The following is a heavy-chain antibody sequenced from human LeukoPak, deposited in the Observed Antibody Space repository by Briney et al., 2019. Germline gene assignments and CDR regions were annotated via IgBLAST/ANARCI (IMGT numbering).Heavy chain of an antibody. Sequence: PSETLSLICTLSGRSISISTYYWGWIRQPPGKGLEWIGNLHYSVNICYIPSVKIRVPVSVDKSKNQFSLKLSSVTTEDWAVYYCARVTALGTANDYWGQGTLVTVSS. CDR2: LHYSVNI. J-gene: IGHJ4*02. V-gene: IGHV4-39*01. D-gene: IGHD2-21*02. CDR3: ARVTALGTANDY. CDR1: GRSISISTYY.